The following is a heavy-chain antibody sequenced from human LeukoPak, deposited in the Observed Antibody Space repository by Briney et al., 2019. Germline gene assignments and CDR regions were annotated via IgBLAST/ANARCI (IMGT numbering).Heavy chain of an antibody. CDR2: INPNSGGT. J-gene: IGHJ5*02. V-gene: IGHV1-2*04. D-gene: IGHD3-22*01. CDR1: GYTFTGYY. CDR3: AREGGYYLNWFDP. Sequence: GASVEVSCKASGYTFTGYYMHWVRQAPGQGLGWMGWINPNSGGTNYAQKFQGWVTMTRDTSISTAYMELSRLRSDDTAVYYCAREGGYYLNWFDPWGQGTLVTVSS.